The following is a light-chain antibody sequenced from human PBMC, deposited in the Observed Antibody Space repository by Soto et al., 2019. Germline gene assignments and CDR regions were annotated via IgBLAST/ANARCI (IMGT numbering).Light chain of an antibody. CDR3: QQRSNWLT. J-gene: IGKJ1*01. CDR1: QSVSSY. V-gene: IGKV3-11*01. CDR2: DAS. Sequence: EIVLTQSPATLSLSPGERDTISCRASQSVSSYLAWYQQKPGQAPRLLIYDASNRATGIPARFSGSGSGTDFTLTISSLEPEDFAVYYCQQRSNWLTFGQGTKV.